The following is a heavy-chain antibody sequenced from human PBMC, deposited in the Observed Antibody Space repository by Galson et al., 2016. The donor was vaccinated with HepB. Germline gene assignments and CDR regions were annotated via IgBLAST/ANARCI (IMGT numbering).Heavy chain of an antibody. CDR2: IYHTGSV. V-gene: IGHV4-4*02. Sequence: ETLSLTCAVSGGSISSSNWWTWVRQAPGKGLEWIGDIYHTGSVNCNPSLKSRVIISLDKSKNQFALQLSSVTAADTAVYYCARWSCSGGTCYTSDYWGQGTLVTVSS. CDR3: ARWSCSGGTCYTSDY. D-gene: IGHD2-15*01. J-gene: IGHJ4*02. CDR1: GGSISSSNW.